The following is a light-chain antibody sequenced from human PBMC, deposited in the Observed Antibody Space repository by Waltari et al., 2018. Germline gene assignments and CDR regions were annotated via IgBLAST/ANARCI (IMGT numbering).Light chain of an antibody. Sequence: IVMPASPATLLVSPGDRATFSCRASQSVSSNLAWYQQTPDQAPRLLIYGASTRATGIPARFSGSGSGTEFTLTISSLQSEDFAVYYCQQYNNWPPGRTFGQGTKVEIK. CDR1: QSVSSN. CDR3: QQYNNWPPGRT. V-gene: IGKV3-15*01. J-gene: IGKJ1*01. CDR2: GAS.